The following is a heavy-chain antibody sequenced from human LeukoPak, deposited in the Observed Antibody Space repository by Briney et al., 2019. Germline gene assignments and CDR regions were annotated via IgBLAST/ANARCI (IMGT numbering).Heavy chain of an antibody. V-gene: IGHV4-59*08. CDR2: TYYSGTT. D-gene: IGHD6-19*01. CDR1: GYSICGYY. J-gene: IGHJ4*02. Sequence: SETLSLTCSVSGYSICGYYWSWMRHPPGQGLEWIGYTYYSGTTNYNPSLKSRVIISADTSKTQFSLKLSSVTAADTAVYYSARGYSSGWSTYYFDYWGQGTLVTVSS. CDR3: ARGYSSGWSTYYFDY.